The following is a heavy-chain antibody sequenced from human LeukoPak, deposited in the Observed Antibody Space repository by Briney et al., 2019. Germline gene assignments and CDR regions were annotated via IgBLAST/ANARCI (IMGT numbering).Heavy chain of an antibody. J-gene: IGHJ4*02. D-gene: IGHD3-22*01. CDR2: IYHSGST. Sequence: SETLSLTCTVSGGSISSYYWSWIRQPPGKGLEWIGSIYHSGSTYYNPSLKSRVTISVDTSKNQFSLKLSSVTAADTAVYYCAREYYYDSSGFYWGQGTLVTVSS. CDR3: AREYYYDSSGFY. V-gene: IGHV4-38-2*02. CDR1: GGSISSYY.